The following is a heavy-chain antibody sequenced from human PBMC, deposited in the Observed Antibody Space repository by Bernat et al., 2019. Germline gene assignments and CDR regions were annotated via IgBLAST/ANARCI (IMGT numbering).Heavy chain of an antibody. Sequence: EVQLVESGGGLVQPGGSLRLSCSASGFTFSSYAMHWVRQAPGKGLEYVSAISSNGGSTYYADSVKGRFTISRDKSKNTLYLQMSSLRAEDTAVYYCVKDHCTGGVCYTISGFDYWGQGTLVTVSS. CDR2: ISSNGGST. CDR1: GFTFSSYA. J-gene: IGHJ4*02. V-gene: IGHV3-64D*06. CDR3: VKDHCTGGVCYTISGFDY. D-gene: IGHD2-8*02.